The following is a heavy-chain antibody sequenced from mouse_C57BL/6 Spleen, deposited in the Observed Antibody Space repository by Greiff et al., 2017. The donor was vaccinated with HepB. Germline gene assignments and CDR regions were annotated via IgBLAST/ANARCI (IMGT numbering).Heavy chain of an antibody. V-gene: IGHV14-4*01. D-gene: IGHD2-1*01. J-gene: IGHJ4*01. CDR1: GFNIKDDY. CDR2: IDPENGDT. CDR3: TTGTIYYGNDYAMDY. Sequence: EVKLVESGAELVRPGASVKLSCTASGFNIKDDYMHWVKQRPEQGLEWIGWIDPENGDTEYASKFQGKATITADTSSNTAYLQLSSLTSEATAVYYCTTGTIYYGNDYAMDYWGQGTSVTVSS.